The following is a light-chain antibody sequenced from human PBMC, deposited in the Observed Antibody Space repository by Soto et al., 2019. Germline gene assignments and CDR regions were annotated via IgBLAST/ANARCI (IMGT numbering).Light chain of an antibody. CDR1: SNDVGSYNL. J-gene: IGLJ1*01. Sequence: QSALTQPAAVSGSPGQSITISCTGTSNDVGSYNLVSWYQQHPGKAHKLMIYEGSKRPSGVSNRFSGSKSGNTASLTISGLQAEDEADYFCCSYAGSSSFYVFGTGTKVTVL. CDR3: CSYAGSSSFYV. V-gene: IGLV2-23*01. CDR2: EGS.